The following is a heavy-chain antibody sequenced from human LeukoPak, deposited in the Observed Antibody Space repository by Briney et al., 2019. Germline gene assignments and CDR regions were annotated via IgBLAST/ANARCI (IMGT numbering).Heavy chain of an antibody. CDR1: GGSFSGYY. V-gene: IGHV4-34*01. J-gene: IGHJ4*02. CDR2: TNHSGST. CDR3: AREAFSSGYYDDY. D-gene: IGHD3-22*01. Sequence: SETLSLTCAVYGGSFSGYYWSWIRQPPGKGLEWIGETNHSGSTNYNPSLKSRVTISVDTSKNQFSLKLSSVTAADTAVYYCAREAFSSGYYDDYWGQGILVTVSS.